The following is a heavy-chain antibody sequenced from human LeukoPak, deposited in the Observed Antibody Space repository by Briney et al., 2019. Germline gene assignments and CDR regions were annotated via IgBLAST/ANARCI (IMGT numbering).Heavy chain of an antibody. V-gene: IGHV4-59*01. CDR1: GGSISGFY. J-gene: IGHJ5*02. CDR2: VYNSGST. CDR3: ARDRCSRGSCSRFDP. D-gene: IGHD2-15*01. Sequence: SETLSLTCTVSGGSISGFYWSWIREPPGKGLEWLGYVYNSGSTNYNPSLKSRVTISVDTSKSQFSPNLTSVTAADTAVYYCARDRCSRGSCSRFDPWGQGTLVTVSS.